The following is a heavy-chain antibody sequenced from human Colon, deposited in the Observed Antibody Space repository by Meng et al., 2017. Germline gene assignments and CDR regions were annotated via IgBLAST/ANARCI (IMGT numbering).Heavy chain of an antibody. J-gene: IGHJ4*02. CDR3: ARVGTARPFDY. Sequence: EVQLVESGGGLVKTGASLRVSCEASGFTFSLYAINWVRQAPGGGLEWVASITSSSNYIHYSDSVKGRFTVSRDNARNSSYLQMDSLRAEDTAVYYCARVGTARPFDYWGQGTLVTVSS. V-gene: IGHV3-21*01. CDR2: ITSSSNYI. CDR1: GFTFSLYA. D-gene: IGHD1-1*01.